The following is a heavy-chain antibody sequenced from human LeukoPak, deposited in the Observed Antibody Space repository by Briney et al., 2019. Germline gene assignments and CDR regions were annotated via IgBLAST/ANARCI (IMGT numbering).Heavy chain of an antibody. D-gene: IGHD2-15*01. CDR3: AKGSCSGGSRYPDY. J-gene: IGHJ4*02. V-gene: IGHV3-23*01. Sequence: PGGSLRLSCAASGFTFSSYAMSWVRQAPGKGLEWVSAISGSGGSTYYADSVKGRFTISRDNSKNTLYLQMSSLRAEDTAVYYCAKGSCSGGSRYPDYWGQGTLVTVSS. CDR1: GFTFSSYA. CDR2: ISGSGGST.